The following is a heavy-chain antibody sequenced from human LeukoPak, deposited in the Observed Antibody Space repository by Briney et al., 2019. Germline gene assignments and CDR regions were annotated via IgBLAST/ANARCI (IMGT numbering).Heavy chain of an antibody. CDR1: GFTFSSYW. Sequence: GGSLRLSCAASGFTFSSYWMSWVRQAPGKGLEWVANIKQDGSEKYYVDSVKGRFTISRDNAKNSLYLQTNSLRAEDTAVYYCARDSEYYYDSSGSDYWGQGTLVTVSS. CDR2: IKQDGSEK. J-gene: IGHJ4*02. D-gene: IGHD3-22*01. CDR3: ARDSEYYYDSSGSDY. V-gene: IGHV3-7*01.